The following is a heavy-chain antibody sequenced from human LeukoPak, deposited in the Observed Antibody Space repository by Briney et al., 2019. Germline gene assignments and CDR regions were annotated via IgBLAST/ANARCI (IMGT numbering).Heavy chain of an antibody. J-gene: IGHJ3*02. CDR2: IYHNGDT. Sequence: SQTLSLTCIVSGGSIISGDYYWSWIRQPPGKGLEWIGYIYHNGDTYYNPSLKSRVAISVDTSKNQFSLKLGSVTAADTAAYYCARAGVVPAAINRAFDIWGQGSVVTVSS. CDR1: GGSIISGDYY. CDR3: ARAGVVPAAINRAFDI. V-gene: IGHV4-30-4*08. D-gene: IGHD2-2*02.